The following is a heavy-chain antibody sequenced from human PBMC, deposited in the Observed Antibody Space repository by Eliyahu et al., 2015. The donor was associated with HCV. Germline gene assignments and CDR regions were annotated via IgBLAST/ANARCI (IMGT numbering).Heavy chain of an antibody. J-gene: IGHJ3*02. CDR1: GFSLTSHW. V-gene: IGHV5-51*01. CDR2: IFPGDSDS. Sequence: EVQLVQSGAEVXKPGXSLTISXRXFGFSLTSHWXGWVRQXPGKGLESMGIIFPGDSDSRYSPSFQGQVTFSVDKSINTVYLHWSSLEASDTAMYYCARRSRGPDVFDIWGQGTKVTVSS. CDR3: ARRSRGPDVFDI.